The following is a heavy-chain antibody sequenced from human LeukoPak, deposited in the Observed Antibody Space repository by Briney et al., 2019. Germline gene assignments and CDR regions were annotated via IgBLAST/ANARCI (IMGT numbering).Heavy chain of an antibody. V-gene: IGHV4-39*07. CDR1: GGSISSSSYY. D-gene: IGHD3-22*01. CDR3: ARERDSSGYYPDAFDI. J-gene: IGHJ3*02. Sequence: SSETLSLTCTVSGGSISSSSYYWGWIRQPPGKGLEWIGSIYYSGSTYYNPSLKSRVTISVDTSKNQFSLKLSSVTAADTAVYYCARERDSSGYYPDAFDIWGQGTLVTVSS. CDR2: IYYSGST.